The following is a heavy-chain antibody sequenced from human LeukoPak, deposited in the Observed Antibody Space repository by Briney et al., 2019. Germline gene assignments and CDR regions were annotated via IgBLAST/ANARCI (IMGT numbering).Heavy chain of an antibody. CDR2: IYSSGST. CDR1: GGSISSYY. Sequence: SETLSLTCTGSGGSISSYYWSWLRQPAGKGLEWIGRIYSSGSTNYNPSRKSRVNMSVETTKKQFSLKLSSVTAADTAVYYCARGRTGYSSGFREYFQHWGQGTLVTVSS. J-gene: IGHJ1*01. D-gene: IGHD6-19*01. CDR3: ARGRTGYSSGFREYFQH. V-gene: IGHV4-4*07.